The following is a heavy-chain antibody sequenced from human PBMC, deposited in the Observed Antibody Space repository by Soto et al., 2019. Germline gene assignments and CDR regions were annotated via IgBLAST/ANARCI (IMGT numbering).Heavy chain of an antibody. CDR2: IRGKRGNDGT. V-gene: IGHV3-73*02. CDR3: PSRRDWTAVAPLDY. J-gene: IGHJ4*02. CDR1: GFAFSDSASGFAFSDSA. Sequence: EVQLVESGGGLVQPGGSLKLSCAASGFAFSDSASGFAFSDSAIHWVRQASGKGLEWIGRIRGKRGNDGTAYAASVKGRFTISRDDSKTTTYLQMNSPKIEDTTVYYCPSRRDWTAVAPLDYWGPGALVTVSS. D-gene: IGHD5-18*01.